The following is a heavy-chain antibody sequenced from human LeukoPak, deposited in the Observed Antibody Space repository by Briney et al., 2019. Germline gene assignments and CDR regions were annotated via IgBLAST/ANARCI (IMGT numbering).Heavy chain of an antibody. Sequence: GGSLRLSCAASGFIVSANYMSWVRQAPGEGLEWVAVIWYDGSNKYYADSVKGRFTISRDNSKNTLYLQMNSLRAEDTAVYYCAREGRGARGNAFDIWGQGTMVTVSS. D-gene: IGHD1-26*01. CDR2: IWYDGSNK. CDR1: GFIVSANY. J-gene: IGHJ3*02. V-gene: IGHV3-33*08. CDR3: AREGRGARGNAFDI.